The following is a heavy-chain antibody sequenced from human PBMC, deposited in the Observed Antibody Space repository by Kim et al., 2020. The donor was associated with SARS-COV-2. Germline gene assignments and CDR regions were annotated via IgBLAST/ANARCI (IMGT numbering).Heavy chain of an antibody. V-gene: IGHV4-31*03. D-gene: IGHD2-2*02. CDR1: GGSISSGGYY. CDR2: IYYSGST. J-gene: IGHJ3*02. CDR3: AREPTRYCSSTSCYMIAAAGYAFDI. Sequence: SETLSLTCTVSGGSISSGGYYWSWIRQHPGKGLEWIGYIYYSGSTYYNPSLKSRVTISVDTSKNQFSLKLSSVTAADTAVYYCAREPTRYCSSTSCYMIAAAGYAFDIWGQGTMVTVSS.